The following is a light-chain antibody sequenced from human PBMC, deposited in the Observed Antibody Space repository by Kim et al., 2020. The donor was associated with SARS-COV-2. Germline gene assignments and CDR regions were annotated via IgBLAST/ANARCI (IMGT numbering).Light chain of an antibody. Sequence: STGERPTLACRASQSVNSRYLAGYQQRPGQAPRLLIYGASSRATGIPDRFSGGGSGTDFALTISRLEPEDFAVYYCQQSDKSPRTFGQGTKVDIK. CDR3: QQSDKSPRT. V-gene: IGKV3-20*01. J-gene: IGKJ1*01. CDR2: GAS. CDR1: QSVNSRY.